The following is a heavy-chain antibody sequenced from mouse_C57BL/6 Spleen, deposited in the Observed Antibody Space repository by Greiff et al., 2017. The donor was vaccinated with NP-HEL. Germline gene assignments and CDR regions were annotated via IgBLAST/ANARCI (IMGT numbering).Heavy chain of an antibody. V-gene: IGHV5-12*01. CDR1: GFTFSDYY. CDR3: ARPPYSNSYAMDY. Sequence: EVQRVESGGGLVQPGGSLKLSCAASGFTFSDYYMYWVRQTPEKRLEWVAYISNGGGSTYYPDTVKGRFTISRDNAKNTLYLQMSRLKSEDTAMYYCARPPYSNSYAMDYWGQGTSVTVSS. J-gene: IGHJ4*01. CDR2: ISNGGGST. D-gene: IGHD2-5*01.